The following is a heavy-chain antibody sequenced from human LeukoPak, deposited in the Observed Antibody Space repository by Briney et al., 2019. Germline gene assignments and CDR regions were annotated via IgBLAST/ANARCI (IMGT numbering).Heavy chain of an antibody. J-gene: IGHJ4*02. Sequence: GRSLRLSCAASGFTFSSYAMSWVRQAPGKGLEWVSAISGSGGSTYYADSVKGRFTISRDNSKNTLYLQMNSLRAEDTAVYYCAKVRFGELLITYFDYWGQGTLVTVSS. D-gene: IGHD3-10*01. CDR2: ISGSGGST. V-gene: IGHV3-23*01. CDR3: AKVRFGELLITYFDY. CDR1: GFTFSSYA.